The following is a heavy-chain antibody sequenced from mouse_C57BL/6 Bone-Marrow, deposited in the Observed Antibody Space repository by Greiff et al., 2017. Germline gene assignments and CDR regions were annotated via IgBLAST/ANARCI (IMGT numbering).Heavy chain of an antibody. D-gene: IGHD1-1*01. CDR3: ARRGITTVELRGDY. CDR1: GYTFTSYT. Sequence: QVQLQQSGAELARPGASVKMSCKASGYTFTSYTMHWVKQSPGQGLEWIGYINPSSGYTKYNQKFKDKATLTADKSSSTAYMPLSRLTSEDAAVYDGARRGITTVELRGDYWGQGTTLTVSS. V-gene: IGHV1-4*01. J-gene: IGHJ2*01. CDR2: INPSSGYT.